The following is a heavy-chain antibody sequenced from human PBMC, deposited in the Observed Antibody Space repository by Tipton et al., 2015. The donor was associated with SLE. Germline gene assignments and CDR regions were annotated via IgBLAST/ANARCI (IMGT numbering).Heavy chain of an antibody. D-gene: IGHD3-10*01. CDR1: GFTFGDFA. CDR2: IRTNADGGTA. V-gene: IGHV3-49*04. Sequence: SLRLSCTASGFTFGDFALSWVRQAPGKGLEWVGVIRTNADGGTAEYAASVKGRFTISRDDSKSIVILQLNSLKSEDTALYYCTRDRRGSGNYFLGASYYYYYMDVWGRGTTVTVSS. CDR3: TRDRRGSGNYFLGASYYYYYMDV. J-gene: IGHJ6*03.